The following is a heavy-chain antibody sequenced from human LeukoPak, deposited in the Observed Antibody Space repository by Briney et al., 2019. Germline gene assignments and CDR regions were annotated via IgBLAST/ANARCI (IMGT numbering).Heavy chain of an antibody. CDR2: IYYSGST. CDR1: GGSISSSSYY. Sequence: PSETLYLTCTVSGGSISSSSYYWGWIRQPPGKGLEWIGSIYYSGSTYYNPSLKSRVTISVDTSKNQFSLKLSSVTAADTAVYYCARRYDFWSGYQDYWGQGTLVTVSS. CDR3: ARRYDFWSGYQDY. V-gene: IGHV4-39*01. J-gene: IGHJ4*02. D-gene: IGHD3-3*01.